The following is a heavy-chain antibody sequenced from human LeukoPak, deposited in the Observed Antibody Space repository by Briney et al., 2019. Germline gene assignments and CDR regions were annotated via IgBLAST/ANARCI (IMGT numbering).Heavy chain of an antibody. CDR3: ARGLGYCSSTSCFNFDY. Sequence: PGGSLRLSCAASGFTFSSYSMNWVRQAPGKGLEWVSSISSSSSYIYYADSVQGRFTISRDNAKNSLYLQMNSLRAEDTAVYYCARGLGYCSSTSCFNFDYWGQGTLVTVSS. V-gene: IGHV3-21*01. D-gene: IGHD2-2*01. J-gene: IGHJ4*02. CDR1: GFTFSSYS. CDR2: ISSSSSYI.